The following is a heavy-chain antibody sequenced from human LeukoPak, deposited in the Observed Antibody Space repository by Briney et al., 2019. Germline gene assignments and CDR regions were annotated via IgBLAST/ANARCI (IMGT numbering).Heavy chain of an antibody. V-gene: IGHV1-2*02. J-gene: IGHJ4*02. CDR2: VYPDSGDT. D-gene: IGHD3-10*01. CDR3: AGSAYGSGSYYFDY. CDR1: GNTFSGYY. Sequence: ASVKVSCKSSGNTFSGYYVHWVRQAPGQGLEWMGWVYPDSGDTIFAQKFQGRVSMTRDTSTSTVYMELSSLRSEDTAVYYCAGSAYGSGSYYFDYWGQGTLVTVSS.